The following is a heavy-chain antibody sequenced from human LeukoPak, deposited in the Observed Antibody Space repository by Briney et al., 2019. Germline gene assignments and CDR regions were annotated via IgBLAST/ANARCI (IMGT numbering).Heavy chain of an antibody. Sequence: PSETLSLTCTVSGGSISSGGYYWSWIRQHPGKGLEWIGYIYYSGSTYYNPSLKSRVTISVDTSKNQFSLKLSFVTAADTAVYYCARLKDYDILTGYLPFDYWGQGTLVTVSS. CDR2: IYYSGST. CDR3: ARLKDYDILTGYLPFDY. V-gene: IGHV4-31*03. D-gene: IGHD3-9*01. J-gene: IGHJ4*02. CDR1: GGSISSGGYY.